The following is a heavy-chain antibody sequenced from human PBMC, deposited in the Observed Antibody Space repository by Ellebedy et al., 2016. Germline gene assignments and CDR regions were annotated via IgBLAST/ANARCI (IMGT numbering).Heavy chain of an antibody. CDR3: ASPDGSSDPYGMDV. V-gene: IGHV4-34*01. Sequence: SETLSLXCAVYGGSFSGYYWSWIRQPPGKGLEWIGEINHSGSTNYNPSLKSRVTISVDTSKNQFSLKLSSVTAADTAVYYCASPDGSSDPYGMDVWGQGTTVTVSS. CDR1: GGSFSGYY. CDR2: INHSGST. D-gene: IGHD3-10*01. J-gene: IGHJ6*02.